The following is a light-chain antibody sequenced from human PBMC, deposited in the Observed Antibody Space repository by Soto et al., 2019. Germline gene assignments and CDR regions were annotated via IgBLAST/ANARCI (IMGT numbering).Light chain of an antibody. V-gene: IGKV3-20*01. CDR1: QTVTSSY. J-gene: IGKJ5*01. CDR3: QRIT. Sequence: IVLTQSPATLSLSPGERDTVSCRASQTVTSSYFAWYQQKPGQAPRLLIYGASNRATGLPDRFCGSGSATDFTRPIIRLEPEDSAVYYCQRITFAQGTRLDIK. CDR2: GAS.